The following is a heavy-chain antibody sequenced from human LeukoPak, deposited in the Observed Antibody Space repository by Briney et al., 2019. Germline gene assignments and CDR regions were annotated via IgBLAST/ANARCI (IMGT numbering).Heavy chain of an antibody. D-gene: IGHD2-21*01. Sequence: ASVKVSCKASGYTFTDYIIHWVRQAPGQGLEWMGWINPNSDYTFYAQKFQGRVTLTRDTSISTVYMELTTLTSDDTALYYCAVAPGDYWGQGTLVSVSA. V-gene: IGHV1-2*02. CDR3: AVAPGDY. J-gene: IGHJ4*02. CDR1: GYTFTDYI. CDR2: INPNSDYT.